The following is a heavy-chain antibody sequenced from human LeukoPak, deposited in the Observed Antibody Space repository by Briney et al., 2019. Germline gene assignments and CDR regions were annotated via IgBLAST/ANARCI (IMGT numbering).Heavy chain of an antibody. V-gene: IGHV3-23*01. CDR1: GFTFSSYA. D-gene: IGHD1-26*01. CDR3: AKGAGAEAFHI. CDR2: ISNSGGST. Sequence: GASLRLSCAASGFTFSSYAMSWVRQAPGKGLEWVSGISNSGGSTYYADSVKGRFTISRDNSESTLYLQMNSLRADDAAVYYCAKGAGAEAFHIWGQGTMVTVSS. J-gene: IGHJ3*02.